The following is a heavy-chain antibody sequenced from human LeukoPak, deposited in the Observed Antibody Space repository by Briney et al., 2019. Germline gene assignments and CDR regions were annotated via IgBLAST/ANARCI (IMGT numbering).Heavy chain of an antibody. Sequence: PSETLSLTCTVSGYSISSGYYWDWIRQPPGKGLEWIASIYHSGNTYYNASLKSRATISADTSKNHFSLRLSSVTAADTAMYYCARAPGYGSGSYYFDYWGQGILVTVSS. CDR3: ARAPGYGSGSYYFDY. CDR1: GYSISSGYY. CDR2: IYHSGNT. J-gene: IGHJ4*02. V-gene: IGHV4-38-2*02. D-gene: IGHD3-10*01.